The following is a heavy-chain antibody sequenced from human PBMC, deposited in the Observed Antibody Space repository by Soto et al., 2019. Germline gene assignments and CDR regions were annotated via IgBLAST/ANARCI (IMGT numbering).Heavy chain of an antibody. CDR3: VRGGHCSTTSCHTSRSAFDI. V-gene: IGHV3-7*01. Sequence: EVLLVESGGGLVQPGGSLRLSCAASGFTFSGYWMSWVRQAPGKGLEWVANIKQDGSEKYYVESLKGRFTISRDNAQKSLYLQVHSLRVEDTAVYYCVRGGHCSTTSCHTSRSAFDIWGQGTVVTVSS. D-gene: IGHD2-2*02. CDR1: GFTFSGYW. CDR2: IKQDGSEK. J-gene: IGHJ3*02.